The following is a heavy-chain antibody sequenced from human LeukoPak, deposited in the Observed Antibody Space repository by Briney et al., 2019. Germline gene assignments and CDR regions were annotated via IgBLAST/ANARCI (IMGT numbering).Heavy chain of an antibody. CDR1: GGSISSYY. Sequence: SETLSLTCTASGGSISSYYWSWIRQPPGKGLEWIGYIYYSGSTNYNPSLKSRVTISVDTSKNQFSLKLSSVTAADTAMYYCARGQAAAGFDYWGQGTLVTVSS. CDR2: IYYSGST. D-gene: IGHD6-13*01. J-gene: IGHJ4*02. V-gene: IGHV4-59*01. CDR3: ARGQAAAGFDY.